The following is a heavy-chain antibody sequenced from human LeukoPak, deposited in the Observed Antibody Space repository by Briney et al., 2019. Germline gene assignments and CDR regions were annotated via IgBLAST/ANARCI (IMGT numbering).Heavy chain of an antibody. J-gene: IGHJ6*03. CDR3: ARDGAHAFQYYMDV. CDR1: GYTFTGYY. CDR2: INPNSGGT. D-gene: IGHD3-3*02. V-gene: IGHV1-2*02. Sequence: ASVKVSCKASGYTFTGYYMHWVRQAPGQGLEWMGWINPNSGGTNYAQKFQGRVTMTRDTSISTAYMELSRLRSDDTAVYYCARDGAHAFQYYMDVWGKGTTVTVSS.